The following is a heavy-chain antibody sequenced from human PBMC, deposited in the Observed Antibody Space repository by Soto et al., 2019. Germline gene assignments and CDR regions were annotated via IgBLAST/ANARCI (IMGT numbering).Heavy chain of an antibody. J-gene: IGHJ4*02. D-gene: IGHD4-4*01. CDR3: ARHYREYFDY. V-gene: IGHV4-59*08. Sequence: SETLSLTCTVSGGSIRSYYWSLIRQPPGKGLEWIGYIYYSGSTNYNPSLKSRVSISVDTSKNQFSLKLSSVTAADTAVYYCARHYREYFDYWGQGTLVTVS. CDR2: IYYSGST. CDR1: GGSIRSYY.